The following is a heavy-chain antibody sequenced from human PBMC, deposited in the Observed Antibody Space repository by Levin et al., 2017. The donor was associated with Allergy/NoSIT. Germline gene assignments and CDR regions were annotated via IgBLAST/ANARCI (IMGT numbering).Heavy chain of an antibody. CDR2: ITGGGFNT. CDR1: GFTFSDYA. Sequence: GGSLRLSCAASGFTFSDYAMTWVRQAPGKGLEWVSVITGGGFNTYYGDSVKGRFTVSRDNSKNTLYLELNSLRAGDTAVYYCAKKQGGTSGFSFDVWGQGTMVTVSS. J-gene: IGHJ3*01. V-gene: IGHV3-23*01. CDR3: AKKQGGTSGFSFDV. D-gene: IGHD1-1*01.